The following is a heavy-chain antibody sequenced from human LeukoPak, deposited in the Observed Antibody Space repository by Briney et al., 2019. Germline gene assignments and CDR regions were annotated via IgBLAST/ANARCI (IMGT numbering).Heavy chain of an antibody. CDR1: GFTVSANY. CDR3: AKRFTTGWHMDY. Sequence: PGGSLRLSCAASGFTVSANYMTWVRQAPGKGLEWVSVIYSAGDTYYADSVKGRFTISRDNSRSTLYLQMNSLRAEDTAVYYCAKRFTTGWHMDYWGQGTLVTVSP. J-gene: IGHJ4*02. CDR2: IYSAGDT. V-gene: IGHV3-66*01. D-gene: IGHD6-19*01.